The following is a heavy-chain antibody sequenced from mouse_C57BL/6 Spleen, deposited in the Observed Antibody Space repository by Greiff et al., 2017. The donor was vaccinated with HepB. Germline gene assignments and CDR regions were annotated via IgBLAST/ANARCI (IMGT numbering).Heavy chain of an antibody. V-gene: IGHV5-9-1*02. CDR3: TRGGLGVFDY. D-gene: IGHD3-1*01. CDR1: GFTFSSYA. CDR2: ISSGGDYI. Sequence: VQLKESGEGLVKPGGSLKLSCAASGFTFSSYAMSWVRQTPEKRLEWVAYISSGGDYIYYADNVKGRFTISRDNARNTLYLQMSSLKSEDTAMYYCTRGGLGVFDYWGQGTTLTVSS. J-gene: IGHJ2*01.